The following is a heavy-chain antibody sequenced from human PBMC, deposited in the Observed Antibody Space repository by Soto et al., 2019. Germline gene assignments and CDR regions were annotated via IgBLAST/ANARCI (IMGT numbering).Heavy chain of an antibody. D-gene: IGHD3-22*01. Sequence: WETLYLPCSVPGVSLRSHIYYWGWLRPPQGTGLEWIATVHDSGSTYYTPSLKNRVTISADTSNNQFSLRLNSVTAADTAVYYCARQHYYDSSGYYTWNWGQGTLVTVS. CDR1: GVSLRSHIYY. V-gene: IGHV4-39*01. CDR3: ARQHYYDSSGYYTWN. CDR2: VHDSGST. J-gene: IGHJ4*02.